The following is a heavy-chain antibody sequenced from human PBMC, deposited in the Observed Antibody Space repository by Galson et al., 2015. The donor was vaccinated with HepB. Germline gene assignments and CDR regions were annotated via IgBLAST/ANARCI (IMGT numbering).Heavy chain of an antibody. D-gene: IGHD2-2*02. V-gene: IGHV3-33*01. Sequence: SLRLSCAASGFTFSTYGIHWVRQAPGKGLEWVAVIWSDGKNKNYADSVKGRFTISRDNSKNTLYLQLNSLRAEDTAVYYCARDPGCSRTSCYRFDYWGQGTLVTVSS. CDR2: IWSDGKNK. CDR3: ARDPGCSRTSCYRFDY. CDR1: GFTFSTYG. J-gene: IGHJ4*02.